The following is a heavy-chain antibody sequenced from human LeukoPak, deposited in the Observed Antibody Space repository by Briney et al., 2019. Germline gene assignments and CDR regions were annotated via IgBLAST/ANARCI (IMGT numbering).Heavy chain of an antibody. CDR2: INPNSDGT. Sequence: GASVKVSCKASGYTFTGYYMHWVRQAPGQGLEWMGWINPNSDGTNYAQKFQGRVTMTRDTSISTAYMELSRLRSDDTAVYYCASPRAGLGALDYWGQGTLVTVSS. CDR3: ASPRAGLGALDY. V-gene: IGHV1-2*02. D-gene: IGHD1-26*01. J-gene: IGHJ4*02. CDR1: GYTFTGYY.